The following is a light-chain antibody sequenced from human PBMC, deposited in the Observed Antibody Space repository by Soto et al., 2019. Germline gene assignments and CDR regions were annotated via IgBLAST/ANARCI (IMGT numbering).Light chain of an antibody. J-gene: IGKJ4*01. CDR2: AAS. Sequence: DIQLTQAPSFLSASVGDRVTITCRASLGISSYLAWYQQKPGTAPKLLIYAASTLQSGVPSRFSGSGSGTELTLTISSLQPEDFATYYCQQLNTYPPAFGGGTKVEIE. V-gene: IGKV1-9*01. CDR1: LGISSY. CDR3: QQLNTYPPA.